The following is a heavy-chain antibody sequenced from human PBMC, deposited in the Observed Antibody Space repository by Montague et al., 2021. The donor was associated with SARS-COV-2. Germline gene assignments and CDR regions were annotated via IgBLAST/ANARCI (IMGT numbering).Heavy chain of an antibody. CDR1: GRPLNSGGYY. V-gene: IGHV4-61*08. CDR2: IYYSGST. Sequence: SETLSLTCAVSGRPLNSGGYYWTWIRQHPGKGLEWIGYIYYSGSTNYNPSLKSRVTISVDTSKNQFSLKLSSVTAADTAVYYCARGAGRGSGYGKYYYYYYGMDVWGQGTTVTVSS. J-gene: IGHJ6*02. CDR3: ARGAGRGSGYGKYYYYYYGMDV. D-gene: IGHD5-12*01.